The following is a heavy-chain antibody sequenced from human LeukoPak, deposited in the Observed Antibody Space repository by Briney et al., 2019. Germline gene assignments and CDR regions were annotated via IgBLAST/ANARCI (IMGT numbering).Heavy chain of an antibody. V-gene: IGHV4-34*01. Sequence: SETLSLTCGVSSEFFSGYYWGWIRQPPGKGLEWIGDINDSGTTKYNPTLKSRVTISIDSSKRQFSLKMKSVTAADTAVYYCARLPLGAFGEVLNFDYWGQGTPVTVSS. CDR3: ARLPLGAFGEVLNFDY. D-gene: IGHD3-10*01. CDR1: SEFFSGYY. CDR2: INDSGTT. J-gene: IGHJ4*02.